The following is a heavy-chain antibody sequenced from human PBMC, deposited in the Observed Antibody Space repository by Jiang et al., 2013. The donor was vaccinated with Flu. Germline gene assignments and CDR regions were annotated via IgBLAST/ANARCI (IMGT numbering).Heavy chain of an antibody. J-gene: IGHJ2*01. CDR3: ARALAVAGNAGWYYDL. D-gene: IGHD6-19*01. CDR1: GDSVSSSSAA. Sequence: SQTLSLTCAISGDSVSSSSAAWSWIRQSPSRGLEWLGRTYYRSKWYDDYAVSVKSRITVNPDTSKNQFSLQLNSVTPEDTAVYYCARALAVAGNAGWYYDLWGRGTLVTVSS. CDR2: TYYRSKWYD. V-gene: IGHV6-1*01.